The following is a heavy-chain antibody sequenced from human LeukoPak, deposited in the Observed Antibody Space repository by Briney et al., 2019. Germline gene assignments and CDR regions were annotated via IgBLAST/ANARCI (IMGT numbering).Heavy chain of an antibody. CDR3: AKDNRLLYYDSSGSFDY. V-gene: IGHV3-23*01. D-gene: IGHD3-22*01. J-gene: IGHJ4*02. CDR1: GFTVSSNY. CDR2: ISGSGGST. Sequence: GGSLRLSCAASGFTVSSNYMSWVRQAPGKGLEWVSAISGSGGSTYYADSVKGRFTTSRDNSKNTLYLQMNSLRAEDTAVYYCAKDNRLLYYDSSGSFDYWGQGTLVTVSS.